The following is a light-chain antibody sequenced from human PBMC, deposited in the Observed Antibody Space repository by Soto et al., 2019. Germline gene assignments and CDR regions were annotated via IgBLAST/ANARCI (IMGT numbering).Light chain of an antibody. CDR2: GAS. Sequence: ESELTQSPGILSLSQGERATLSCRAGQSVSSSYLAWYQQKPGQAPSLLIYGASSRATGIPERFSGSGSGTDFTLTITRLEPEDFAVYYCQHYGSSPRTFGGGTKVDIK. CDR3: QHYGSSPRT. V-gene: IGKV3-20*01. J-gene: IGKJ4*01. CDR1: QSVSSSY.